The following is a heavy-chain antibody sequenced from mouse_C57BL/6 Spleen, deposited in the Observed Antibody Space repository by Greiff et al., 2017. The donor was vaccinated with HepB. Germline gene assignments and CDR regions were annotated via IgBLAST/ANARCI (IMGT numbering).Heavy chain of an antibody. CDR3: ARKDYGSSIFDV. V-gene: IGHV1-82*01. CDR1: GYAFSSSW. Sequence: QVQLQQSGPELVKPGASVKISCKASGYAFSSSWMNWVKQRPGKGLEWIGRIYPGDGDTNYNGKFKGKATLTADKSSSTAYMQLSSLTSEDSAVYFCARKDYGSSIFDVWGTGTTVTVSS. J-gene: IGHJ1*03. CDR2: IYPGDGDT. D-gene: IGHD1-1*01.